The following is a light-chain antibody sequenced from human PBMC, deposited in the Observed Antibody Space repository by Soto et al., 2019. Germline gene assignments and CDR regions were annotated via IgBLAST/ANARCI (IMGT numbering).Light chain of an antibody. V-gene: IGKV3-11*01. J-gene: IGKJ2*01. CDR1: QNVNSF. CDR3: QQCSALPQT. Sequence: EIVLTQSPAALSLSPGERATLSCRASQNVNSFLAWYQQKPGLTPRLLIYDASNKATGIPARFSGSGSGTDFTLTISSLAPEEFAVYYCQQCSALPQTFGQGIKLEIK. CDR2: DAS.